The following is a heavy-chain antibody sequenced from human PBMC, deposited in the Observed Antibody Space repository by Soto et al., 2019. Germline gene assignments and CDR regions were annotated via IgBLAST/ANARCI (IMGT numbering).Heavy chain of an antibody. D-gene: IGHD2-2*03. CDR3: ARAMDIVVVPAAHNWFDP. Sequence: SETLSLTCPVSGGSISSGGYYWSWIRQHPGKGLEWIGYIYYSGSTYYNPSLKSRVTISVDTSKNQFSLKLSSVTAADTAVYYCARAMDIVVVPAAHNWFDPWGQGTLVTVSS. J-gene: IGHJ5*02. CDR1: GGSISSGGYY. V-gene: IGHV4-31*03. CDR2: IYYSGST.